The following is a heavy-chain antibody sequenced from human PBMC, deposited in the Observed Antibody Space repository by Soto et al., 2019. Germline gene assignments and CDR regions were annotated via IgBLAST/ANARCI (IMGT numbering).Heavy chain of an antibody. CDR1: GYTFTNYY. V-gene: IGHV1-46*01. Sequence: QVQLVQSGAEVKKPGASVKVSCKASGYTFTNYYMHWVRQAPGQGLEWMGIFNPSGTSTTYAQKFQSRVTMTRDTSTSTVYMELNSLRSDDTAVYYCARALPRSSGYSYGALDYWGQGTLVTVSS. CDR2: FNPSGTST. CDR3: ARALPRSSGYSYGALDY. D-gene: IGHD5-18*01. J-gene: IGHJ4*02.